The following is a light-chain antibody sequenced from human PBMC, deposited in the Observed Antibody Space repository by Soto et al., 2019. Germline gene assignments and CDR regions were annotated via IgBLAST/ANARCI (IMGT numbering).Light chain of an antibody. J-gene: IGLJ2*01. V-gene: IGLV2-14*01. Sequence: QSALTQPASVSGSPGQSITFSCTGTSSDLGGYNYVSWYQQHPGKAPKLVIYDVSNRPSGVSNRFSGSKSGNTASLTISGLQADDAADYYCSSYTTTSTLVFGGGTNLTVL. CDR1: SSDLGGYNY. CDR2: DVS. CDR3: SSYTTTSTLV.